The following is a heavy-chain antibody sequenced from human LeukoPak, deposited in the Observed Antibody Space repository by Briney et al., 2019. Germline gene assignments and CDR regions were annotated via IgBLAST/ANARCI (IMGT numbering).Heavy chain of an antibody. Sequence: GGSLRLSCAASGFTFSSHLMHWVRQAQGTGLVWVSSVKSDGTATNYADSVKGRFTISRDNAKNTLYLQMNSLRVEDAAVYYCVRKFATGDWGQGTLVTVSS. J-gene: IGHJ4*02. D-gene: IGHD1-14*01. CDR1: GFTFSSHL. CDR3: VRKFATGD. V-gene: IGHV3-74*01. CDR2: VKSDGTAT.